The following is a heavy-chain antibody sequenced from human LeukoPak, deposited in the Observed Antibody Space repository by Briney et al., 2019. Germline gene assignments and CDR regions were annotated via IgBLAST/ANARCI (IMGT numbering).Heavy chain of an antibody. CDR2: IYWDDDK. D-gene: IGHD3-9*01. CDR1: GFSLSTSGVG. V-gene: IGHV2-5*02. J-gene: IGHJ4*02. CDR3: AHRRSGRYFDSGGGHSFDY. Sequence: SGPTLVNPTQTLTLTCTFSGFSLSTSGVGVGWIRQPPGKALEWLALIYWDDDKRYSPSLKSRLTITKDTSKNQVVLTMTNMDPVDTATYYCAHRRSGRYFDSGGGHSFDYWGQGTLVTVSS.